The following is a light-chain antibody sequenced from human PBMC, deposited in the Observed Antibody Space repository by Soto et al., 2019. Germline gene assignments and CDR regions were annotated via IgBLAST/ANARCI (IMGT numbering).Light chain of an antibody. CDR1: NSNIGSDI. J-gene: IGLJ1*01. CDR2: TTN. V-gene: IGLV1-44*01. CDR3: ATWDGGLSRPFV. Sequence: QSVLTQPPSASGTPGQRATIYCCGSNSNIGSDIVNCYQLLPGAAPEVLINTTNQRPSGVPERFSGSKSGTSASLAISGLQSEDEAKSSCATWDGGLSRPFVFGTGTKLTVL.